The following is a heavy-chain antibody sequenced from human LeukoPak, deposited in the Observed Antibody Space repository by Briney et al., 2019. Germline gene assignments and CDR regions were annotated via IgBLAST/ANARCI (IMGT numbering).Heavy chain of an antibody. J-gene: IGHJ4*02. CDR2: IYSGGST. CDR1: GFTVSSNY. CDR3: AKDYDFWSGYPSYYFDY. D-gene: IGHD3-3*01. Sequence: HPGGSLRLSCAASGFTVSSNYMSWVRQAPGKGLEWVSVIYSGGSTYYADSVKGRFTISRDNSKNTLYLQMNSLRAEDTAVYYCAKDYDFWSGYPSYYFDYWGQGTLVTVSS. V-gene: IGHV3-53*01.